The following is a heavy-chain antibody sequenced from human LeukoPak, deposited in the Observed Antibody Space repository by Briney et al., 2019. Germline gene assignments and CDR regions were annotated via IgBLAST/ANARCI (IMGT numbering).Heavy chain of an antibody. CDR1: GGSFSGYY. CDR2: INHSGST. Sequence: SETLSLTCAVYGGSFSGYYWSWIRQPPGKGLEWIGEINHSGSTNYNPSLKSRVTISVDTSKNQFSLKLSSVTAPDTAVYYCARGEPVAGTRLYYFDYWGQGTLVTVSS. CDR3: ARGEPVAGTRLYYFDY. V-gene: IGHV4-34*01. J-gene: IGHJ4*02. D-gene: IGHD6-19*01.